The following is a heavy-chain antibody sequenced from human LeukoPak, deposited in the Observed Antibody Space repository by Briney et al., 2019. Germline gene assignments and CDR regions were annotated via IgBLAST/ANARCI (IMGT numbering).Heavy chain of an antibody. CDR1: GGTFSSYA. J-gene: IGHJ4*02. CDR3: ARALAVAGTSEDY. CDR2: IIPILGIA. Sequence: ASVKVSCTASGGTFSSYAISWVRQAPGQGLEWMGRIIPILGIANYAQKFQGRVTITADKSTSTAYMELSSLRSEDTAVYYCARALAVAGTSEDYWGQGTLVTVSS. D-gene: IGHD6-19*01. V-gene: IGHV1-69*04.